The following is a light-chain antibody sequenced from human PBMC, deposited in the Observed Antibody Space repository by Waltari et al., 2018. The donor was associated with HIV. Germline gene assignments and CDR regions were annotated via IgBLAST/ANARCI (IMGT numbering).Light chain of an antibody. CDR1: ALSQQY. V-gene: IGLV3-25*03. Sequence: SYELTQPPSVSVSPGQTARIPCSGDALSQQYVYWYQPRPGQAPVLVIYKYHKRPSGIPERFSGSRSGTTVTLIINGVQAEDEADYFCQSTDSTASSYVFGSGTEVFVL. CDR2: KYH. J-gene: IGLJ1*01. CDR3: QSTDSTASSYV.